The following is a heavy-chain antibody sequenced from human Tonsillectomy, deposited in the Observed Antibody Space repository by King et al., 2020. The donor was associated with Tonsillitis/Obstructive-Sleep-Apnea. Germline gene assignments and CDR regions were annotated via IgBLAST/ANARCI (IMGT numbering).Heavy chain of an antibody. CDR1: GFTFSSSA. J-gene: IGHJ4*02. CDR3: AKLVGGRIAAAGTGGPFDY. V-gene: IGHV3-23*04. CDR2: ISGSGGST. D-gene: IGHD6-13*01. Sequence: VQLVESGGGLVQPGGSLRLSCAASGFTFSSSAMSWVRQAPGKGLEWVSVPGKGLEWVSVISGSGGSTYYADSVKGRFTISRDNSKNTLYLQMNSLRAEDTAVYYCAKLVGGRIAAAGTGGPFDYWGQGTLVTVSS.